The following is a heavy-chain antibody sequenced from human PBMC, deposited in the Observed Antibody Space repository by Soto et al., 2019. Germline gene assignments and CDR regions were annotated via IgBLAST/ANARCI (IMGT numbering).Heavy chain of an antibody. Sequence: SVNVSCAPSGFTFTTSAVQWVRQARGQRLEWIGWIVVGSGNTNYAQKFQERVTITRDMSTSTAYLELSSLRSEDTAVYYCAATQGYSSGVDWGQGTLVTVSS. D-gene: IGHD6-13*01. CDR3: AATQGYSSGVD. V-gene: IGHV1-58*01. CDR1: GFTFTTSA. J-gene: IGHJ4*02. CDR2: IVVGSGNT.